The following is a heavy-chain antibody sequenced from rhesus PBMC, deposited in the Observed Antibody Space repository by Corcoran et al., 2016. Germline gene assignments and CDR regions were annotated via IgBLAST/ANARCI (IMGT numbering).Heavy chain of an antibody. D-gene: IGHD3-28*01. CDR3: ARFPGYYPNFDF. V-gene: IGHV4-165*02. J-gene: IGHJ4*01. CDR1: GDSISGYF. Sequence: QVQLQESGPGLVKPSETLSLTCSISGDSISGYFWNWIRRPPGKGLEWIGHIGGSTAITYSTASLKSRFSLSTTTSNNQFSLKLTSMTAADTAVYYCARFPGYYPNFDFWGQGILVTVSS. CDR2: IGGSTAIT.